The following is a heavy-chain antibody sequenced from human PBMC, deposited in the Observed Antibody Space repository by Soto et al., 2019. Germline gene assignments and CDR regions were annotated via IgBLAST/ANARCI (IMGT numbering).Heavy chain of an antibody. D-gene: IGHD3-10*01. CDR3: AKDLTDMVRGVIQFDY. V-gene: IGHV3-30*18. J-gene: IGHJ4*02. CDR1: GFTFSSYG. CDR2: ISYDGSNK. Sequence: PGGSLRLSCAASGFTFSSYGMHWVRQAPGKGLEWVAVISYDGSNKYYADSVKGRFTISRDNSRNTLYLQMNSLRAEDTAVYYCAKDLTDMVRGVIQFDYWGQGTLVTVSS.